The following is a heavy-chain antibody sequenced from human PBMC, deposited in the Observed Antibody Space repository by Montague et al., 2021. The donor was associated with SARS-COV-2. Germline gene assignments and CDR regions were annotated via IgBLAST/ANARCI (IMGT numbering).Heavy chain of an antibody. D-gene: IGHD4-11*01. CDR2: ISDSGST. J-gene: IGHJ4*02. CDR3: ARHYSATLPAVY. CDR1: GGSISSFY. Sequence: SETLSLTCTVSGGSISSFYWSWFRQPPGKGLEWIGYISDSGSTNYNPCLTSRVTMSVDTSKNQFSLKVNSVTAADTAVYYCARHYSATLPAVYWGQGTLVTVSS. V-gene: IGHV4-59*08.